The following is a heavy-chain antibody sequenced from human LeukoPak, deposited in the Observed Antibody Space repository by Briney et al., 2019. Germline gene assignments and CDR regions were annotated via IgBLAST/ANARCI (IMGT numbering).Heavy chain of an antibody. J-gene: IGHJ3*02. D-gene: IGHD4-17*01. CDR2: ISGDGGST. V-gene: IGHV3-43*02. CDR3: AKVLGGGKTDYGAKEGAFDI. CDR1: GFTFDDYA. Sequence: GGSLRLSCAASGFTFDDYAMHWVRQAPGKGLEWVSLISGDGGSTYYADSVKGRFTISRDNSKNSLYLQMNSLRTEDTALYYCAKVLGGGKTDYGAKEGAFDIWGQGTMVTVSS.